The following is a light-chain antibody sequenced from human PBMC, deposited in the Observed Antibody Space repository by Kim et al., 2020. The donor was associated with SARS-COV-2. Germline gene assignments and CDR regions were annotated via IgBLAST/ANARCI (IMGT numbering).Light chain of an antibody. V-gene: IGKV1-39*01. CDR2: VAS. Sequence: ASVGDRVTITCRASQTINSNLNWYQQRPGKAPDLLIYVASTMQSGVPSRFSGRGSGTEFTLTISRLQTEDFATYYCQQSHSSPWTFGQGTKVDIK. CDR3: QQSHSSPWT. CDR1: QTINSN. J-gene: IGKJ1*01.